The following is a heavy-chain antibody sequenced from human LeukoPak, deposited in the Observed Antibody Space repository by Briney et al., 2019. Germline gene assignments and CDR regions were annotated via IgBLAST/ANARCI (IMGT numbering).Heavy chain of an antibody. J-gene: IGHJ4*02. V-gene: IGHV4-39*07. D-gene: IGHD3-10*01. CDR3: ARPRYGSGSLDS. CDR2: ISYSGSP. CDR1: GDSISSTTYY. Sequence: SETLSLTCAVSGDSISSTTYYWAWIRQPPGKGLEWIGSISYSGSPYYNPSLKSRVTMSVDTSKNQFSLKMSSVTAADTAVYYCARPRYGSGSLDSWGQGTLVTVSS.